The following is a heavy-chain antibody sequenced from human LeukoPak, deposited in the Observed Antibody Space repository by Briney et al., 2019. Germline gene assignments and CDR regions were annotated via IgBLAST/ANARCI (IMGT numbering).Heavy chain of an antibody. CDR2: TSGSGSTI. Sequence: GGSLRLSCAASGLTFSSYEINCVRQAPGKRLERVSYTSGSGSTIYYADSVKGRFTISRDNAKNSLYLQMNSLRAEDTAVYYCARGGFNYDSYHFDYWGQGTLVTVSS. V-gene: IGHV3-48*03. CDR1: GLTFSSYE. D-gene: IGHD5-18*01. CDR3: ARGGFNYDSYHFDY. J-gene: IGHJ4*02.